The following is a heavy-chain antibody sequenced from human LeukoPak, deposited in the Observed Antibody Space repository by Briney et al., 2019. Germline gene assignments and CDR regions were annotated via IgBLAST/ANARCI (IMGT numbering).Heavy chain of an antibody. J-gene: IGHJ5*02. D-gene: IGHD6-13*01. V-gene: IGHV1-8*03. CDR1: GYTFTSYD. Sequence: ASVKVSCKASGYTFTSYDINWVRQATGQGLEWMGWMNPNSGNTGYAQKFQGRVTITRNTSISTAYMELSGLRSEDTAVYYCARGRAAAAGGSWFDPWGQGTLVTVSS. CDR3: ARGRAAAAGGSWFDP. CDR2: MNPNSGNT.